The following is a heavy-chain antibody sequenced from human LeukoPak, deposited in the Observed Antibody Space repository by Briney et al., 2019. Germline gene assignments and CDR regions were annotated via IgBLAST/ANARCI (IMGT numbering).Heavy chain of an antibody. CDR2: FLYTGNT. J-gene: IGHJ4*02. D-gene: IGHD3-16*01. Sequence: SETLSLTCSLSGGSISSSTNYWGWVRQPPGKGLEWIGNFLYTGNTYYNPSLKSRVSISVDTSKNQFSLKLNSVTAADTAVYFCARGPGPRFFDYWGQGTLVTVSS. CDR3: ARGPGPRFFDY. CDR1: GGSISSSTNY. V-gene: IGHV4-39*07.